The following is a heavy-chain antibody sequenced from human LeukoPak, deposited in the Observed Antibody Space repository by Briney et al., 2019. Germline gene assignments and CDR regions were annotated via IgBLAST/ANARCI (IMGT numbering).Heavy chain of an antibody. CDR2: IKQDGSEK. CDR3: ARDRSGSS. Sequence: PGGSLRLSCAASGFTFSGYRMSWVRQAPGKGLEWVANIKQDGSEKYYVDSVKGRFTISRDNAKNSVYLQMNSLRVEDTAVYYCARDRSGSSWGQGTLVTVSS. V-gene: IGHV3-7*01. CDR1: GFTFSGYR. D-gene: IGHD1-26*01. J-gene: IGHJ5*02.